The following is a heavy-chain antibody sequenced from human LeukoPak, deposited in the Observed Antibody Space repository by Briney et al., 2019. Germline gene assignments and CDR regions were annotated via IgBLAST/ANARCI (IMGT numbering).Heavy chain of an antibody. V-gene: IGHV3-48*01. CDR3: AKTSIAARGHYYYYMDV. D-gene: IGHD6-6*01. CDR1: GFTFSSYS. J-gene: IGHJ6*03. CDR2: ISSSSSTI. Sequence: PGGSLRLSCAASGFTFSSYSMNWVRQAPGKGLEWVSYISSSSSTIYYADSVKGRFTISRDNAKNSLYLQMNSLRAEDTAVYYCAKTSIAARGHYYYYMDVWGKGTTVTVSS.